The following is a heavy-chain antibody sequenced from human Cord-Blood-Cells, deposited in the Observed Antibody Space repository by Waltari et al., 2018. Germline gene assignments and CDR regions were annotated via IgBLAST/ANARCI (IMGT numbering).Heavy chain of an antibody. J-gene: IGHJ3*02. Sequence: RLSCAASGFTFSSYGMHWVRQAPGKGLEWVAVIWYDGSNKYYADSVKGRFTISRDNSKNTLYLQMNSLRAEDTAVYYCARDGGTICSGGSCYGDAFDIWGQGTMVTVSS. CDR1: GFTFSSYG. D-gene: IGHD2-15*01. CDR2: IWYDGSNK. V-gene: IGHV3-33*01. CDR3: ARDGGTICSGGSCYGDAFDI.